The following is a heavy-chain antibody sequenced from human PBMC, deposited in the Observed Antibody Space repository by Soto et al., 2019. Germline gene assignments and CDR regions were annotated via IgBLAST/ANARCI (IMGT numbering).Heavy chain of an antibody. CDR3: ARESRDMLTGHNHLDY. V-gene: IGHV3-30-3*01. Sequence: GGSLRLSCAASGFTFSSYAMHWVRQAPGKGLEWVAVISYDGSNKYYADSVKGRFTISRDNSKNTLYLQMNSLRAEDTAVYYCARESRDMLTGHNHLDYWGQGTLVNVSS. CDR1: GFTFSSYA. D-gene: IGHD3-9*01. CDR2: ISYDGSNK. J-gene: IGHJ4*02.